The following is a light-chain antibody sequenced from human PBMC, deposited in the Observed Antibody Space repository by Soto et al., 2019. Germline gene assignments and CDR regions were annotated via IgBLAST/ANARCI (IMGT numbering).Light chain of an antibody. V-gene: IGKV1-39*01. CDR1: HNIINY. J-gene: IGKJ1*01. CDR3: QQSYTAPWT. Sequence: DILMIQSPSFLSASAGDTVTITCRTSHNIINYLNWYQQKPGEAPSLLIYSSYLLQSGVPSRFSGRGYETEFTLTITSLQPEDSATYFCQQSYTAPWTFGQGTKV. CDR2: SSY.